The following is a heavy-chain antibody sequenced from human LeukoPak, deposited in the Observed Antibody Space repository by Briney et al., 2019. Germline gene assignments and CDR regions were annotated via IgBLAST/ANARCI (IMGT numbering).Heavy chain of an antibody. CDR3: AKDLAYDSSDYHVIFDC. V-gene: IGHV3-33*06. D-gene: IGHD3-22*01. Sequence: QPGGSLRLSCAASGFTFSSYGMHWVRQAPGKGLEWVAVIWYDGSNKYYADSVKGRFTISRDNSKNTLYLQMNSLRAEDTAIYYCAKDLAYDSSDYHVIFDCWGQGTLVTVSS. J-gene: IGHJ4*02. CDR2: IWYDGSNK. CDR1: GFTFSSYG.